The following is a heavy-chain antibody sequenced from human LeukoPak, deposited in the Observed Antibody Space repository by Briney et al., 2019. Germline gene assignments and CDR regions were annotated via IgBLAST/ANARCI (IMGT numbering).Heavy chain of an antibody. CDR1: VYTFTHYY. D-gene: IGHD3-22*01. V-gene: IGHV1-2*02. CDR2: ITANTAAT. CDR3: ARVAYYDTTVIDY. J-gene: IGHJ4*02. Sequence: GASQNVSSTASVYTFTHYYIHWVRQAPGQGLEWMGWITANTAATNYAQKFQDRDSMTRDTSISTAYMELSRLRSYGTALYYCARVAYYDTTVIDYWGQGTLVTVCS.